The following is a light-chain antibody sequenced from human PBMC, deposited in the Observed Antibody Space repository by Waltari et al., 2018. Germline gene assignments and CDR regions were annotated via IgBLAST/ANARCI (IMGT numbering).Light chain of an antibody. CDR2: LAS. CDR3: QQYYSDLLIT. CDR1: QSVLYSYNNKNY. Sequence: DIVMTQSPDSLAVSLGERATINCKSSQSVLYSYNNKNYLACYQQKPGQPPKLLIYLASTRESGVPDRFTGSGSGTDFTLTISSLQAEDVAVYYCQQYYSDLLITFGQGTRLEIK. J-gene: IGKJ5*01. V-gene: IGKV4-1*01.